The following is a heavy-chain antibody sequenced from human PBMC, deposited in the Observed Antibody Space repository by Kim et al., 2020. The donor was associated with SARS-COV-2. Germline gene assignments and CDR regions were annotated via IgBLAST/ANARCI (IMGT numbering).Heavy chain of an antibody. J-gene: IGHJ4*02. V-gene: IGHV4-31*03. D-gene: IGHD6-6*01. Sequence: SETLSLTCTVSGGSISSGGYYWSWIRQHPGKGLEWIGYIYYSGSTYYNPSLKSRVTISVDTSKNQFSLKLSSVTAADTAVYYCARGRYSSSSPGFDYWGQGTLVTVSS. CDR2: IYYSGST. CDR1: GGSISSGGYY. CDR3: ARGRYSSSSPGFDY.